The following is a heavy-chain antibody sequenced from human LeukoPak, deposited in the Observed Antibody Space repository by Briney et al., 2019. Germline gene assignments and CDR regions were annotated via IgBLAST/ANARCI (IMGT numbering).Heavy chain of an antibody. J-gene: IGHJ5*01. CDR1: GYAITGGGFS. D-gene: IGHD3-10*01. V-gene: IGHV4-30-2*01. CDR3: ARSRQASGLFNS. CDR2: IYGRGPA. Sequence: SQTLSLTCTVSGYAITGGGFSWNWIRQPPGKGLEWIGCIYGRGPAYYNPSLKSRFTISVDRPKNQFFLNVTSLTAADTAVYYCARSRQASGLFNSWGQGTLVVVSS.